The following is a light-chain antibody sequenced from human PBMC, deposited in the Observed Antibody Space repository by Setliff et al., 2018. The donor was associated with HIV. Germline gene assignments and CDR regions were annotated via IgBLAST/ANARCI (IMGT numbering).Light chain of an antibody. J-gene: IGLJ2*01. CDR1: SSNVGNYNL. Sequence: QSVLTQPASVSGSPGQSITISCTGSSSNVGNYNLVSWYQVHPGKVPKVIIFEVTKRPSGISDRFSGSKSANTASLTISRLQAEGEADYYCYSYATGKTLVFGGGTKVTVL. CDR2: EVT. CDR3: YSYATGKTLV. V-gene: IGLV2-23*02.